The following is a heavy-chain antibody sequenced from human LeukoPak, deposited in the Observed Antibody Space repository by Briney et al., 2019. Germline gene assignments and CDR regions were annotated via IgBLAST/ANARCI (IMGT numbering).Heavy chain of an antibody. D-gene: IGHD1-26*01. CDR1: GGSISSGSYY. Sequence: SETLSLTCTVSGGSISSGSYYWSWIRQPAGKGLEWIGRIYTSGSTNYNPSLKSRVTISVDTSKNQFSLKLSSVTAADTAVYYCARGKEWEPIRYYYYMDVWGKGTTVTVSS. V-gene: IGHV4-61*02. CDR2: IYTSGST. CDR3: ARGKEWEPIRYYYYMDV. J-gene: IGHJ6*03.